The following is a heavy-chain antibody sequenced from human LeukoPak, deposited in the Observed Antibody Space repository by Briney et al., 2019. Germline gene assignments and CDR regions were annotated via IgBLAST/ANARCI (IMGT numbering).Heavy chain of an antibody. J-gene: IGHJ4*02. D-gene: IGHD2-8*01. CDR1: GGSISSYY. Sequence: SETLSLTCTVSGGSISSYYWSWIRQPPGKGLEWIGYIYYSGSANYNPSLKSRVTISVDTSKNQFSLKLSSVTAADTAVYYCAGRYCTNGVCHFDYWGQGTLVTVSS. V-gene: IGHV4-59*01. CDR3: AGRYCTNGVCHFDY. CDR2: IYYSGSA.